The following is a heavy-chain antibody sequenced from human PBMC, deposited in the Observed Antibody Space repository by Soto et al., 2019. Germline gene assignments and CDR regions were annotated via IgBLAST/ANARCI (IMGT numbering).Heavy chain of an antibody. CDR1: GVTFSSYA. V-gene: IGHV1-69*06. CDR3: ARDRVDYGDYVSLDY. J-gene: IGHJ4*02. CDR2: IIPIFGTA. Sequence: SVKVSCKASGVTFSSYAISWVRQAPGQGLEWMGGIIPIFGTANYAQKFQGRVTITADKSTSTAYMELSSLRSEDTAVYYCARDRVDYGDYVSLDYWSQGTLVTV. D-gene: IGHD4-17*01.